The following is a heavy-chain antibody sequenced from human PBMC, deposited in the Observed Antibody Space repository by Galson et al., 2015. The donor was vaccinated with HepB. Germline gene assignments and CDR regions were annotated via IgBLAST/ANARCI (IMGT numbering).Heavy chain of an antibody. J-gene: IGHJ4*02. V-gene: IGHV3-15*01. CDR3: TTDLLLWFGELSSNRD. D-gene: IGHD3-10*01. Sequence: SLRLSCAASGFTFSNAWMSWVRQAPGKGLEWVGRIKSKTDGGTTDYAAPVKGRFTISRDDSKNTLYLQMNSLKTEDTAVYYCTTDLLLWFGELSSNRDWGQGTLVTVSS. CDR1: GFTFSNAW. CDR2: IKSKTDGGTT.